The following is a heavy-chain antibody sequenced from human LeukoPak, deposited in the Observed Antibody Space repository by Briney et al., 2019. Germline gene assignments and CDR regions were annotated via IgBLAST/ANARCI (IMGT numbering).Heavy chain of an antibody. Sequence: SETLSLTCAVYGGSFSGYYWSWIRQPPGKGLEWIGEINHSGSTSYNPSLKSRVTISVDTSKNQFSLKLSSVTAADTAVYYCARGGRVTMVRGVMRFDYWGQGTLVTVSS. J-gene: IGHJ4*02. D-gene: IGHD3-10*01. CDR1: GGSFSGYY. V-gene: IGHV4-34*01. CDR3: ARGGRVTMVRGVMRFDY. CDR2: INHSGST.